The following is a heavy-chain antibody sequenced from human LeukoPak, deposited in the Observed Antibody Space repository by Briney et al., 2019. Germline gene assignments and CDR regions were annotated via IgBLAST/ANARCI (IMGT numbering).Heavy chain of an antibody. J-gene: IGHJ6*04. CDR1: GYRFTSYW. D-gene: IGHD3-9*01. CDR3: ARSDMNGYGMEV. V-gene: IGHV5-10-1*01. Sequence: GESLKVSCKGSGYRFTSYWISWVRQMPGKGLEWRGRIDPSDSYTNYSPSFQGHVTLSADKSISTAYLQWRSLKASDTAMYYCARSDMNGYGMEVWGKGTTVTVSS. CDR2: IDPSDSYT.